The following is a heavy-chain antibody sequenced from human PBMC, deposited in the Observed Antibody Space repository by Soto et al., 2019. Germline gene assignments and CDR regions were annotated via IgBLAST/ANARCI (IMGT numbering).Heavy chain of an antibody. V-gene: IGHV1-8*01. J-gene: IGHJ3*02. CDR1: GYTFTSYD. D-gene: IGHD3-10*01. CDR2: MNPNSGNT. Sequence: QVQLVQSGAEVKKPGASVKVSCKASGYTFTSYDINWVRQATGQGLEWMGWMNPNSGNTGYAQKFQGRVTMTRNTSISTAYMVLSSLRSEDAAVYYCARGINYYDSGDDAFDIWGLWTMVTVSS. CDR3: ARGINYYDSGDDAFDI.